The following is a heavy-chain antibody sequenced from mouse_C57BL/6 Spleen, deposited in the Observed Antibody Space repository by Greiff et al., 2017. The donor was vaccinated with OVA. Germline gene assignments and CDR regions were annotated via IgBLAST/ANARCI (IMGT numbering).Heavy chain of an antibody. D-gene: IGHD1-1*01. CDR2: IYPGSGST. CDR1: GYTFTSYW. Sequence: VQLQQPGAELVKPGASVKMSCKASGYTFTSYWITWVKQRPGQGLEWIGDIYPGSGSTNYNEKFKSKATLTVDTSSSTAYMQLSSLTSEDSAVYYCARCGHYGSSYGWYFDVWGTGTTVTVSS. J-gene: IGHJ1*03. CDR3: ARCGHYGSSYGWYFDV. V-gene: IGHV1-55*01.